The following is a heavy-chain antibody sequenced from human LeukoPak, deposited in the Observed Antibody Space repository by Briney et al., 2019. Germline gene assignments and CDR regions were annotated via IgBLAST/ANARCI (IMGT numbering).Heavy chain of an antibody. Sequence: SGGSLRLSCAASGFTFSSYAMSWVRQAPGKGLECVSSITFSSSHIYYADSVKGRFTISRDNTKDSLYLQMNSLRAEDTAIYYCARGPQFSGPGWFDPWGQGTLVTVSS. CDR1: GFTFSSYA. CDR3: ARGPQFSGPGWFDP. J-gene: IGHJ5*02. V-gene: IGHV3-21*01. D-gene: IGHD3-10*01. CDR2: ITFSSSHI.